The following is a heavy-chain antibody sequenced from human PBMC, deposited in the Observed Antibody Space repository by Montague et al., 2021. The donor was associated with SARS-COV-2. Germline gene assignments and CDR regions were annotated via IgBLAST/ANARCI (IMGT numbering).Heavy chain of an antibody. CDR1: GFIFNDYA. CDR2: ISGSGGGT. V-gene: IGHV3-23*01. D-gene: IGHD2-2*01. Sequence: SLRLSCAASGFIFNDYAINWVRQTPGKALEWVSAISGSGGGTYYAESVKGRFTTSRDTSKNTVYLQMNSLRLEDTALYFCAGDHERVGWPLDSWGQGTLVIVSS. CDR3: AGDHERVGWPLDS. J-gene: IGHJ5*01.